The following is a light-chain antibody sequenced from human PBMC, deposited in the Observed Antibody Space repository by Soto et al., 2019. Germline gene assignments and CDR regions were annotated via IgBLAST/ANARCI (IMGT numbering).Light chain of an antibody. Sequence: EIVLTQSPATLSLSPVERATLSCGASQSVSSYLAWYQQKPGQAPRLLIYDASNRATGIPARFSGSGSGTDFTLTISSLEPEDFAVYYCQQRSNWPGITFGQGTRLEIK. CDR2: DAS. V-gene: IGKV3-11*01. CDR3: QQRSNWPGIT. J-gene: IGKJ5*01. CDR1: QSVSSY.